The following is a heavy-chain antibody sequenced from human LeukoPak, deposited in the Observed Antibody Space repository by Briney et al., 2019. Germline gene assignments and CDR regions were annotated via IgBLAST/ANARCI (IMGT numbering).Heavy chain of an antibody. CDR3: ARDDIVVAGDAFDI. J-gene: IGHJ3*02. Sequence: GASVKVSCKASGYTFTGYDMHWVRQAPGQGLEWMGWINTNSGGRNYAQKFQGRVTMTRYTSISTAYMELSRLRSDETAVYYCARDDIVVAGDAFDIWGQGTMVTVSS. CDR1: GYTFTGYD. V-gene: IGHV1-2*02. CDR2: INTNSGGR. D-gene: IGHD2-15*01.